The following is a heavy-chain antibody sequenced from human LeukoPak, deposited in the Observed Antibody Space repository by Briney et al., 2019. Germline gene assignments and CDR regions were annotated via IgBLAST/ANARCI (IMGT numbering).Heavy chain of an antibody. CDR1: GYTFTSYD. J-gene: IGHJ4*02. CDR3: AIERGGYCSGGSCFDY. CDR2: VNPNSGNT. D-gene: IGHD2-15*01. Sequence: ASVKVSCKASGYTFTSYDINWVRQATGQGLEWMGWVNPNSGNTGYAQKFQGRVTMTRNTSISTAYMELSSLRSEDTAVYYCAIERGGYCSGGSCFDYWGQGTLVTVSS. V-gene: IGHV1-8*01.